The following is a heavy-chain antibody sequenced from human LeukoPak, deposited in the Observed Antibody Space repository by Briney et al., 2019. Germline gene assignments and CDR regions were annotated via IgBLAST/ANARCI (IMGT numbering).Heavy chain of an antibody. CDR3: ARAVGYGEYHMDV. V-gene: IGHV1-3*03. CDR2: INAGNGNT. D-gene: IGHD5-12*01. J-gene: IGHJ6*03. Sequence: ASVKVSCKASGYTFTSYAMHWVRQAPGQRLEWMGWINAGNGNTKYSQEFQGRVTITRDTSASTAYMELSSLGSEDMAVYYCARAVGYGEYHMDVWGKGTTVTVSS. CDR1: GYTFTSYA.